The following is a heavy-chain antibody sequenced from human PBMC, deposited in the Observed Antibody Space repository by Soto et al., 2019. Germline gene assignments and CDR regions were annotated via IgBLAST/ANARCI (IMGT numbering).Heavy chain of an antibody. Sequence: SETLSLTCAVYGGSFSGYYWSWIRQPPGKGLEWIGEINHSGSTNYNPSLKSRVTISVDTSKNQFSLKLSSVTAADTAVYYCARWGTGYQDYWGQGTLVTVSS. CDR2: INHSGST. J-gene: IGHJ4*02. CDR1: GGSFSGYY. V-gene: IGHV4-34*01. D-gene: IGHD2-8*02. CDR3: ARWGTGYQDY.